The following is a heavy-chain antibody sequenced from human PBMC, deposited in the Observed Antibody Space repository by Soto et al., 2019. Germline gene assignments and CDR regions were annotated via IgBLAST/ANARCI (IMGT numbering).Heavy chain of an antibody. CDR3: ARLAAAWKIIDY. D-gene: IGHD6-13*01. CDR2: ISAYNGNT. Sequence: ASVKASCKASGYTFTSYGISWVQQAPGQGLEWMGWISAYNGNTNYAQKLQGRVTMTTDTSTSTAYMELRSLRSDDTAVYYCARLAAAWKIIDYWGQGTLVTVSS. J-gene: IGHJ4*02. CDR1: GYTFTSYG. V-gene: IGHV1-18*01.